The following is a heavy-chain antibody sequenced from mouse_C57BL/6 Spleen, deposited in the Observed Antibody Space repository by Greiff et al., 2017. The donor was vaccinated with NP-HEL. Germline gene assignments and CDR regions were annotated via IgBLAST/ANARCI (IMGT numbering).Heavy chain of an antibody. V-gene: IGHV1-39*01. D-gene: IGHD1-1*01. Sequence: EVKVVESGPELVKPGASVKISCKASGYSFTDYNMNWVKQSNGKSLEWIGVINPNYGTTSYNQKFKGKATLTVDQSSSTAYMQLNSLTSEDSAVYYCARGDYGSSSYYAMDYWGQGTSVTVSS. CDR2: INPNYGTT. CDR1: GYSFTDYN. CDR3: ARGDYGSSSYYAMDY. J-gene: IGHJ4*01.